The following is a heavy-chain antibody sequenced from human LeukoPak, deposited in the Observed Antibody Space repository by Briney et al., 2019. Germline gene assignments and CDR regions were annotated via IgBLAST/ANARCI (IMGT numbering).Heavy chain of an antibody. CDR2: IYSGGST. D-gene: IGHD1-1*01. V-gene: IGHV3-66*02. CDR1: GFTVSSNY. Sequence: TGGSLRLSCAASGFTVSSNYMSWVRQAPGKGLKWVSVIYSGGSTYYADSVKGRFTISRDNSKNTLYLQMNSLRAEDTAVYYCARLFLGTGTYYMDVWGKGTTVTVSS. CDR3: ARLFLGTGTYYMDV. J-gene: IGHJ6*03.